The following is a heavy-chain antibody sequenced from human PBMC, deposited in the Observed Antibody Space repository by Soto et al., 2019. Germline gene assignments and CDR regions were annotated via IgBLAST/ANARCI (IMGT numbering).Heavy chain of an antibody. CDR2: IYWDDDK. Sequence: QITLKESGPTLVKPTQTLTLTCTFSGFSLSSSGVGVGWIRQPPGKALEWLALIYWDDDKLYIPSLKSRLTTNKDTSKNQVVLTMTNMDPEDTATYYCVHDVYYSYGLEVWGQGNTVTFSS. CDR1: GFSLSSSGVG. V-gene: IGHV2-5*02. CDR3: VHDVYYSYGLEV. J-gene: IGHJ6*02.